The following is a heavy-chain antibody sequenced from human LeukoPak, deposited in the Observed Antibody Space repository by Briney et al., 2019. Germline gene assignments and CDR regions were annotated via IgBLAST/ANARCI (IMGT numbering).Heavy chain of an antibody. Sequence: ASVKVSCKASGYTFTAYAMHWVRQAPGQRLEWMGWINAGSGITKYSQKFQGRVTITRDTSARTAYMELSSLRSEDTAVYYCARDRGGARGSFDYWGQGTLVTVSS. CDR1: GYTFTAYA. J-gene: IGHJ4*02. CDR3: ARDRGGARGSFDY. D-gene: IGHD2-15*01. V-gene: IGHV1-3*01. CDR2: INAGSGIT.